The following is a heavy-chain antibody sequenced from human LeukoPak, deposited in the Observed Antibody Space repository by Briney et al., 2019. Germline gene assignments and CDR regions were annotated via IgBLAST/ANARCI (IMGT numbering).Heavy chain of an antibody. V-gene: IGHV1-2*02. CDR2: INPNSGGT. J-gene: IGHJ4*02. CDR1: GYTFTGYY. CDR3: ARAIITSQNI. D-gene: IGHD1-14*01. Sequence: GASVKVSCKASGYTFTGYYMHWVRRAPGQALVWMGWINPNSGGTNYAQKFQGRVTMTRDTSISTAYMELSRLRSDDTAVYYCARAIITSQNIWGQGTLVTVSS.